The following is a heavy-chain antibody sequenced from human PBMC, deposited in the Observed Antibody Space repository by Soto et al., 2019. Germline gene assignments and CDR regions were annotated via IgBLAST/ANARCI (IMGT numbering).Heavy chain of an antibody. CDR1: GFTFSNYG. V-gene: IGHV1-18*01. J-gene: IGHJ6*02. Sequence: ASVKVSCKASGFTFSNYGLNWVRQAPGQGLEWMGWVSANNGHTNYAQNLQGRVSMTTDTSTSTAYMELRGLRFDDTAVYYCARDIESVTAKHFFYYYAMDVWGRGTTVTV. D-gene: IGHD2-8*01. CDR2: VSANNGHT. CDR3: ARDIESVTAKHFFYYYAMDV.